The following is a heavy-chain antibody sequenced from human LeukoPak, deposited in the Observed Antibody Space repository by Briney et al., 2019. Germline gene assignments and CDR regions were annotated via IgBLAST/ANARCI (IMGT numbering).Heavy chain of an antibody. Sequence: PGGSLRLSCAASGFTFSGSAMHWVRQASGKGLEWVGRIRSKANSYATAYAASVKGRFTISRDDSKNTAYLQMNSLRTEDTAVYYCTSIVKGAFDYWGQGTLVTVSS. CDR3: TSIVKGAFDY. V-gene: IGHV3-73*01. D-gene: IGHD3-16*02. CDR2: IRSKANSYAT. J-gene: IGHJ4*02. CDR1: GFTFSGSA.